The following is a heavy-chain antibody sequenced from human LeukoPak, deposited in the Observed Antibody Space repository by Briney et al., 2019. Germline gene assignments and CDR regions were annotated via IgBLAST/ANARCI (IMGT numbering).Heavy chain of an antibody. D-gene: IGHD2-21*02. CDR2: MNPNSGGT. CDR3: AREVVTAIDAFDI. CDR1: GYTFTHYY. V-gene: IGHV1-2*02. Sequence: ASVTVSCKSSGYTFTHYYMHWVRQAPGQGLEWMGWMNPNSGGTNYAQKFQGRVTMTRDTSISTAYMELSRLRSDDTAVYYCAREVVTAIDAFDIWGQGTRVTVSS. J-gene: IGHJ3*02.